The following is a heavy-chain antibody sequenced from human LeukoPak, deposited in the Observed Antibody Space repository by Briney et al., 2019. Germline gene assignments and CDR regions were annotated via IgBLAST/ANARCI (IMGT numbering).Heavy chain of an antibody. D-gene: IGHD1-26*01. V-gene: IGHV3-30-3*01. CDR2: ISYDGSNK. J-gene: IGHJ4*02. CDR3: ARSDGSYDYGDY. Sequence: GGSLRLSCAASGFTFSSYAMHWVRQAPGKGLEWVAVISYDGSNKYYADSVKGRFTISRDNSKNTLYLQMNSLRAEDTAVYYCARSDGSYDYGDYWGQGTLVTVS. CDR1: GFTFSSYA.